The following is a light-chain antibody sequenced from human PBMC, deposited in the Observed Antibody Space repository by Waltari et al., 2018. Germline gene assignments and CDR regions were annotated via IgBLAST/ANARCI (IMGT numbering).Light chain of an antibody. CDR2: LGS. J-gene: IGKJ1*01. Sequence: DIVVTQSPLSLPVTPGEPASIPCRPSQSLLHRNGNNYFDWYLKKPGQSPHLLTYLGSNRASGVPDRFSGSGSGTDFTLRISRVEAEDVGVYYCMQSLQSLWTFGPGTKVEIK. CDR3: MQSLQSLWT. CDR1: QSLLHRNGNNY. V-gene: IGKV2-28*01.